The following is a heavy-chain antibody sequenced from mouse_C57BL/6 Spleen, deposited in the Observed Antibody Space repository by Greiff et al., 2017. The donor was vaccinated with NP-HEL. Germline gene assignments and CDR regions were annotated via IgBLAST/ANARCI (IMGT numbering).Heavy chain of an antibody. CDR3: TRDGTAVVVAMDD. V-gene: IGHV1-15*01. Sequence: QVQLKQSGAELVRPGASVTLSCKASGYTFTDYEMHWVKQTPVHGLEWIGSIDPETGGTAYNQKFKGKATLTADKSSSTAYMELRSLTSEDSSVYYCTRDGTAVVVAMDDWGQGASVTVSS. J-gene: IGHJ4*01. CDR2: IDPETGGT. CDR1: GYTFTDYE. D-gene: IGHD1-1*01.